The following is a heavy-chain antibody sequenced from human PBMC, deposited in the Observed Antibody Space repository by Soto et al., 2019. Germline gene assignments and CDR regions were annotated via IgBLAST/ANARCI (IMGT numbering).Heavy chain of an antibody. D-gene: IGHD3-22*01. CDR3: ARDRSDDSSGYYYVGGNWFDP. CDR2: ISAYNGNT. J-gene: IGHJ5*02. CDR1: GYTFTSYG. Sequence: ASVKVSCKASGYTFTSYGISWVRQAPGQGLEWMGWISAYNGNTNYAQKLQGRVTMTTDTSTSTAYMELRSLRSDDTAVYYCARDRSDDSSGYYYVGGNWFDPWGQGTLVTVS. V-gene: IGHV1-18*01.